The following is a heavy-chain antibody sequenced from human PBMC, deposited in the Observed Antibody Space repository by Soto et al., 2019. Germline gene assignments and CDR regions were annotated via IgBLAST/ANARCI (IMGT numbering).Heavy chain of an antibody. D-gene: IGHD4-17*01. CDR3: ARGTTVVTGAGAGY. V-gene: IGHV3-30-3*01. J-gene: IGHJ4*02. Sequence: QVQLVESGGGVVQPGRSLRLSCAASGFTFSSYAMHWVRQAPGKGLEWVAVISYDGSNKYYADSVKGRFTISRDNSKNTLYLQMNSLRAEDTAVYYCARGTTVVTGAGAGYWGQGTLVTVSS. CDR1: GFTFSSYA. CDR2: ISYDGSNK.